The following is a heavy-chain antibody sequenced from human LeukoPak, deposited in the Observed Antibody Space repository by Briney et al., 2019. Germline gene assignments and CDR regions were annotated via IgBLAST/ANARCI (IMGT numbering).Heavy chain of an antibody. CDR3: ARGYSSGLHFDY. D-gene: IGHD6-19*01. J-gene: IGHJ4*02. CDR1: GLTFSSFG. V-gene: IGHV3-30*03. CDR2: TSFDGGNK. Sequence: GGSLRLSCAASGLTFSSFGMHWVRQAPGKGLEWVAVTSFDGGNKHYADSVKGRFTISRDNAKNTLYLQMNSLRAEDTAVYYCARGYSSGLHFDYWGQGTLVTVSS.